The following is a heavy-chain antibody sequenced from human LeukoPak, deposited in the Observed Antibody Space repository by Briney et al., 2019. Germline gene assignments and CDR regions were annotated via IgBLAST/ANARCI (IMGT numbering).Heavy chain of an antibody. Sequence: GRSPRLSCTASGFTFGDYAMSWFRQAPGKGLEWVGFIRSKAYGGTTEYAASVKGRFTISRDDSKSIAYPQMNSLKTEDTAVYYCLFDWPRVYWGQGTLVTVSS. D-gene: IGHD3-9*01. CDR2: IRSKAYGGTT. V-gene: IGHV3-49*03. CDR3: LFDWPRVY. CDR1: GFTFGDYA. J-gene: IGHJ4*02.